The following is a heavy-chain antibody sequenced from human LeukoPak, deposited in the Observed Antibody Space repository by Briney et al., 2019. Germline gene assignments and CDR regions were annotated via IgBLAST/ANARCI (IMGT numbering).Heavy chain of an antibody. D-gene: IGHD6-6*01. CDR1: GYTFTGYY. CDR2: INPNSGGT. V-gene: IGHV1-2*02. J-gene: IGHJ4*02. CDR3: ARWAALGFPYSSSPQFDY. Sequence: ASVKVSCKASGYTFTGYYMHWVRQAPGQGLEWMGWINPNSGGTNYAQKFQGRVTMTRDTSISTAYMELSRLRSDDTAVYYCARWAALGFPYSSSPQFDYWGQGTLVTVSS.